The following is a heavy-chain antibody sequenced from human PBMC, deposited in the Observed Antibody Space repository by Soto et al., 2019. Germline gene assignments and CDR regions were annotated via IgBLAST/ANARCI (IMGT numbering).Heavy chain of an antibody. CDR3: ARSQASGIAAQVQHNYYGMDV. Sequence: ASVKVSCKASGYTFTGYYMHWVRQAPGQGLEWMGWINPNSGGTNYAQKFQGWVTMTRDTSISTAYMELSRLRSDDTAVYYCARSQASGIAAQVQHNYYGMDVWGQGTTVTVSS. CDR1: GYTFTGYY. J-gene: IGHJ6*02. D-gene: IGHD6-13*01. CDR2: INPNSGGT. V-gene: IGHV1-2*04.